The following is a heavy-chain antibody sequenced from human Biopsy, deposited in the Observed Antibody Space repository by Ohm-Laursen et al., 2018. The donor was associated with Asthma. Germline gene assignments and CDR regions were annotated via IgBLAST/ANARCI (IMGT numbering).Heavy chain of an antibody. V-gene: IGHV1-69*13. CDR2: INSVFGAT. CDR1: GGTFNTYV. D-gene: IGHD2-15*01. CDR3: ARKAGSCISRACYSLDF. Sequence: SVKVSCKSLGGTFNTYVIGWVRQAPGQGLEWMGGINSVFGATTYPQKFQDRVTITADDSTSTVYMELSSLRSEDTAVYYCARKAGSCISRACYSLDFWGQGTLVTVSS. J-gene: IGHJ4*02.